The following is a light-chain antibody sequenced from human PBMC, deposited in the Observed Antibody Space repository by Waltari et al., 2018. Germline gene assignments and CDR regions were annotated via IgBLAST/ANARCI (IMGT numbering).Light chain of an antibody. Sequence: DIQMTQSPPSLSASVGDRLTITCRASQNIGTSLNWYQQKSGEPPKLLIYAASTLHSGAPSRFSGSGSGTDFNLSISSLQPEDFATYYCQDSYSTLSYPFGPGTRVDV. CDR3: QDSYSTLSYP. V-gene: IGKV1-39*01. CDR2: AAS. J-gene: IGKJ3*01. CDR1: QNIGTS.